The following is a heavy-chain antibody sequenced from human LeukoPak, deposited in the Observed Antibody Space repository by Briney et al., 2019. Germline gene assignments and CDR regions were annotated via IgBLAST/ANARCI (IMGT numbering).Heavy chain of an antibody. Sequence: GGSLRLSCAASGFNVNSVYMNWVRQAPGKGLEWVSVLYSGGTAFYADSVKGRFTISRDDSKNTLYLQMSSLRAEDTAVYYCARGLGGNSAAFDIWGQGTMVTVSS. D-gene: IGHD4-23*01. J-gene: IGHJ3*02. V-gene: IGHV3-53*01. CDR3: ARGLGGNSAAFDI. CDR1: GFNVNSVY. CDR2: LYSGGTA.